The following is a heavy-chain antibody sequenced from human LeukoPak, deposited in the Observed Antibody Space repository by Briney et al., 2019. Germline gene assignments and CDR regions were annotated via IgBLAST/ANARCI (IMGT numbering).Heavy chain of an antibody. CDR2: IYYSGST. V-gene: IGHV4-39*07. CDR1: GGSISSSSYY. CDR3: ARGTFVVVVAATRWFDP. Sequence: SETLSLTCTVSGGSISSSSYYWGWIRQPPGKGLEWIGSIYYSGSTYYNPSLKSRVTISVDTSKNQFSLKLSSVTAADTAVYYCARGTFVVVVAATRWFDPWGQGTLVTVSS. J-gene: IGHJ5*02. D-gene: IGHD2-15*01.